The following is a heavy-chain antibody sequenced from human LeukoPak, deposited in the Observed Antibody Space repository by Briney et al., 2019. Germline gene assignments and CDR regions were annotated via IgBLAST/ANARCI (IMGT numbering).Heavy chain of an antibody. V-gene: IGHV3-48*01. D-gene: IGHD2-2*01. CDR3: ARGPSSQFRTDY. Sequence: GGSLRLSCAASGFAFSSYSLNWFRQAPGKGLEWASYIGTSSSRIYYADSVKGRFTISRDNAKNSLYLQMNGLRAEDTAVYYCARGPSSQFRTDYWGQGTLVTVSS. CDR2: IGTSSSRI. CDR1: GFAFSSYS. J-gene: IGHJ4*02.